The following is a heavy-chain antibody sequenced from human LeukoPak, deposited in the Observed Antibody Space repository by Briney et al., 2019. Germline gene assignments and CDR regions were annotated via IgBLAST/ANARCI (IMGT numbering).Heavy chain of an antibody. CDR1: GYTFTSYA. Sequence: GASVKVSCKASGYTFTSYAMHWVRQAPGQRLEWMGWINAGNGNTKYSQKFQGRVTITRDTSASTAYMELSSLRSEDTAVYYCAREYYYDSSLCYFDYWGQGTLVTVSS. D-gene: IGHD3-22*01. J-gene: IGHJ4*02. V-gene: IGHV1-3*01. CDR3: AREYYYDSSLCYFDY. CDR2: INAGNGNT.